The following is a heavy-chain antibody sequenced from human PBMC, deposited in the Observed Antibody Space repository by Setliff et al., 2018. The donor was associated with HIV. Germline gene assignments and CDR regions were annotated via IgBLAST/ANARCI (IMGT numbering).Heavy chain of an antibody. CDR1: GYTFSSYD. CDR3: ARDDHYYDSGSYYSDWYFDL. Sequence: GASVKVSCKASGYTFSSYDITWVRQAPGKGLEWMGYFDPQDGKTIYAQKFQGRVSMTEEKSTDTAYMELSSLRSEDTAVYYCARDDHYYDSGSYYSDWYFDLWGRGTLVTVSS. J-gene: IGHJ2*01. D-gene: IGHD3-10*01. CDR2: FDPQDGKT. V-gene: IGHV1-24*01.